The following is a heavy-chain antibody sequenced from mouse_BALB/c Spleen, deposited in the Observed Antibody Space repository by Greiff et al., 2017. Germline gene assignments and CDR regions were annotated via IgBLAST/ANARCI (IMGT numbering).Heavy chain of an antibody. CDR3: ARHLQSLFDY. J-gene: IGHJ2*01. CDR1: GYSITSDYA. Sequence: VQLQQSGPGLVKPSQSLSLTCTVTGYSITSDYAWNWIRQFPGNKLEWMGYISYSGSTSYNPSLKSRISITRDTSKNQFFLQLNSVTTEDTATYYCARHLQSLFDYWGQGTTLTVSS. CDR2: ISYSGST. V-gene: IGHV3-2*02.